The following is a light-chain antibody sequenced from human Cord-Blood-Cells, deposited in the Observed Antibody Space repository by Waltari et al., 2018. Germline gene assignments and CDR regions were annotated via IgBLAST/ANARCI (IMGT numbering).Light chain of an antibody. CDR1: QSISNY. CDR2: GAS. CDR3: QQYNNLPYT. V-gene: IGKV1-NL1*01. Sequence: DIQITQSPSSLSASVGGRVTITCRASQSISNYLAWYQQKPGQAPKLLIYGASNLESGVPARFSGSGSGTEFTLTISSLQPEDFATYYCQQYNNLPYTFGQGTKLEIK. J-gene: IGKJ2*01.